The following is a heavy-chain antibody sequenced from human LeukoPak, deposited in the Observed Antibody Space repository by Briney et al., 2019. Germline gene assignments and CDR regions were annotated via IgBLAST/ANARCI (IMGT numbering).Heavy chain of an antibody. CDR3: VRAVHHNFYSDSSGYYGDAFDV. CDR2: IYSGGTI. Sequence: GGSLRLSCEASGFIIRTYYMRWVRQVPGKGLEWVSDIYSGGTILYSDSVKCRFTFSRNNFKDTLNLQMTSLRADDTAVYYCVRAVHHNFYSDSSGYYGDAFDVWGQGTVVTVSS. CDR1: GFIIRTYY. V-gene: IGHV3-53*01. J-gene: IGHJ3*01. D-gene: IGHD3-22*01.